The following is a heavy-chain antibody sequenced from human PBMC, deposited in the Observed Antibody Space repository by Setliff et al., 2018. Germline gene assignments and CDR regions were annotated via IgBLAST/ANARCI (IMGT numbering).Heavy chain of an antibody. J-gene: IGHJ5*02. D-gene: IGHD3-10*01. CDR1: GYTFIGYY. CDR3: ARSINMDRNWFDP. CDR2: INPNSGGT. V-gene: IGHV1-2*02. Sequence: GASVKVSCKASGYTFIGYYMHWVRQAPGQGLEWMGWINPNSGGTNYAQKFQGRVTMTRDTSISTAYMELSRLRSDDTAVYYCARSINMDRNWFDPWGQGTLVTVSS.